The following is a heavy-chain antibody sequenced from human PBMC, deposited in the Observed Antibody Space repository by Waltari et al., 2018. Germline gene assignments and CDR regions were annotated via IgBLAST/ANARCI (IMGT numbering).Heavy chain of an antibody. J-gene: IGHJ4*02. D-gene: IGHD3-22*01. V-gene: IGHV4-39*01. CDR1: GGSISSSSYY. Sequence: QLQLQESGPGLVKPSETLSLTCTVSGGSISSSSYYWGWIRQPPGKGLEWIGSIYYSGSTYYNPSLKSRVTISVDTSKNQFSLKLSSVTAADTAVYYCARGAYYYDSSGYHFDYWGQGTLVTVSS. CDR3: ARGAYYYDSSGYHFDY. CDR2: IYYSGST.